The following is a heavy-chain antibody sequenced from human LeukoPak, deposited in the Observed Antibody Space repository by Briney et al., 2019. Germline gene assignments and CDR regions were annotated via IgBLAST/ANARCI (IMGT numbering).Heavy chain of an antibody. Sequence: GESLKISCKGSGYNFGTSWIGWVRQMPGKGLEWMGIIYPGDSDTRCTPSFQGQVTISVDKSITTAYLQWTSLKASDTAIYYCARRANSGWLLASYFDCWGQGTLVTVSS. J-gene: IGHJ4*02. D-gene: IGHD6-19*01. CDR3: ARRANSGWLLASYFDC. CDR1: GYNFGTSW. CDR2: IYPGDSDT. V-gene: IGHV5-51*01.